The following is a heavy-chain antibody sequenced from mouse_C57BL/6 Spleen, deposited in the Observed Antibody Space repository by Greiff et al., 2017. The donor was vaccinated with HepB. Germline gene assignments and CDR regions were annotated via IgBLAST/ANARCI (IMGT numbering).Heavy chain of an antibody. CDR1: GFTFSSYA. D-gene: IGHD3-2*02. V-gene: IGHV5-9-1*02. Sequence: EVKLMESGEGLVKPGGSLKLSCAASGFTFSSYAMSWVRQTPEKRLEWVAYISSGGDYIYYADTVKGRFTISRDNARNTLYLQMRSLKSEDTAMYYCTREGAQADYYAMDYWGQGTSVTVSS. CDR3: TREGAQADYYAMDY. J-gene: IGHJ4*01. CDR2: ISSGGDYI.